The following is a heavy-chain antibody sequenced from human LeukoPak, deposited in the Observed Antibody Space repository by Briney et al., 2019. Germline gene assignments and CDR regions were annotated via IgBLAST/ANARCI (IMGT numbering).Heavy chain of an antibody. CDR2: IYTSGST. J-gene: IGHJ5*02. V-gene: IGHV4-4*07. CDR1: GGSISSYY. D-gene: IGHD2-15*01. Sequence: PSETLSLTCTVSGGSISSYYWSWIRQPAGKGLEWIGRIYTSGSTNYNPSLKSRVTMSVDTSKNQFPLKLSSVTAADTAVYYCARDQEVYCSGGSCYSWWFDPWGQGTLVTVSS. CDR3: ARDQEVYCSGGSCYSWWFDP.